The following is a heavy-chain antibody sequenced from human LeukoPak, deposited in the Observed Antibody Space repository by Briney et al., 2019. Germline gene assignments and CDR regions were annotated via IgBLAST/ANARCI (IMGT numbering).Heavy chain of an antibody. V-gene: IGHV3-9*01. Sequence: PGRSLRLSCAASGFTFDDYAMHWVRQAPGKGLEWVSGISWNSGSIGYADSVKGRFTISRDNAKNSLYLQMNSLRAEDTALCYCAKDMSGGGYCRGFDYWGQGTLVTVSS. CDR3: AKDMSGGGYCRGFDY. D-gene: IGHD3-22*01. J-gene: IGHJ4*02. CDR2: ISWNSGSI. CDR1: GFTFDDYA.